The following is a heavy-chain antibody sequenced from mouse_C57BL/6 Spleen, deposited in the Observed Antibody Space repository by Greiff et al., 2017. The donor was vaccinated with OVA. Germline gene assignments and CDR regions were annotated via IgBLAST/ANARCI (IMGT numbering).Heavy chain of an antibody. CDR1: GFTFTDYY. J-gene: IGHJ2*01. V-gene: IGHV7-3*01. Sequence: EVQRVESGGGLVQPGGSLSLSCAASGFTFTDYYMSWVRQPPGKALEWLGFIRNKANGYTTEYSASVKGRFTISRDNSQSILYLQMNALRAEDSATYYCARYYGNYEYYFDYWGQGTTLTVSS. CDR2: IRNKANGYTT. D-gene: IGHD2-1*01. CDR3: ARYYGNYEYYFDY.